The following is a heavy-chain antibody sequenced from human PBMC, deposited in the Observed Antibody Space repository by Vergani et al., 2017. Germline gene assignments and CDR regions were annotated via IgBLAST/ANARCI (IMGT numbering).Heavy chain of an antibody. V-gene: IGHV4-30-4*08. CDR1: SGSISGDDYS. Sequence: QVQLQESGPGLVKPSQTLSLTCAVFSGSISGDDYSCNWIRQPPGKGLEWIGYISYSGRTSYNPSLKSRITMSVDTSKNQFSLKLSSVTAADTAVYYCAILPVGGPRYYFDYWGQGTLVTVSS. CDR2: ISYSGRT. D-gene: IGHD2-15*01. J-gene: IGHJ4*02. CDR3: AILPVGGPRYYFDY.